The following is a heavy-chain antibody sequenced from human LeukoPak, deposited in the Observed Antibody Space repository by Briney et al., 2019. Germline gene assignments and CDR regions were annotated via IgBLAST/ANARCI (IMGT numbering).Heavy chain of an antibody. CDR2: IYYSGST. D-gene: IGHD2-15*01. CDR1: GGSISSSSYY. CDR3: ARPRLCSGGSCYWFDP. J-gene: IGHJ5*02. Sequence: SETLSLTCTVSGGSISSSSYYWGWIRQPPGKGLEWIGSIYYSGSTYYNPSLKSRVTISVDTSKNQFSLKLSPVTAADTAVYYCARPRLCSGGSCYWFDPWGQGTLVTVSS. V-gene: IGHV4-39*01.